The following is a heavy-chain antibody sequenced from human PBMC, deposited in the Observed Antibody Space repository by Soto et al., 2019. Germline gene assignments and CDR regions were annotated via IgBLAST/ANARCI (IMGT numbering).Heavy chain of an antibody. J-gene: IGHJ5*02. V-gene: IGHV3-23*01. D-gene: IGHD5-12*01. CDR2: ISGSGGST. CDR3: AKVGGYGLSVTRFDH. CDR1: GFTFSSYA. Sequence: EVQLLESGGGLVQPGGSLRLSCAASGFTFSSYAMSWVRQAPGKVLEWVSVISGSGGSTNYADSVKGRFTISRDNSKNTLYLQMNSLRAEDTAVYYCAKVGGYGLSVTRFDHWGQGTLVTVSS.